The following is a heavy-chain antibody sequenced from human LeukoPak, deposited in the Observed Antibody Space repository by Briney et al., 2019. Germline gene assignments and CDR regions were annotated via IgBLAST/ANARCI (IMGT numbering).Heavy chain of an antibody. J-gene: IGHJ5*02. D-gene: IGHD2-2*01. CDR3: ARGVVPAAYNNWFDP. V-gene: IGHV1-8*02. Sequence: ASVKVSCKASGGTFSSYAISWVRQATGQGLEWMGWMNPNSGNTGYAQKFQGRVTMTRNTSISTAYMELSSLRSEDTAVYYCARGVVPAAYNNWFDPWGQGTLVTVSS. CDR2: MNPNSGNT. CDR1: GGTFSSYA.